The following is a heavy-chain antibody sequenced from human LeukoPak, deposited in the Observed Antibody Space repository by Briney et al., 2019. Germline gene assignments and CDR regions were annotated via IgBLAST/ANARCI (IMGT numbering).Heavy chain of an antibody. Sequence: SETLSLTCTVSGGSISSYYWSWIRQPAGKGLEWIGRIYTSGSTNYNPSLKSRVTISVDTSKNQFSLSLSSVTAADTAVYYCARNSGYRVVATGPPDYWGQGTLVTVSS. D-gene: IGHD1-1*01. J-gene: IGHJ4*02. CDR3: ARNSGYRVVATGPPDY. CDR1: GGSISSYY. V-gene: IGHV4-4*07. CDR2: IYTSGST.